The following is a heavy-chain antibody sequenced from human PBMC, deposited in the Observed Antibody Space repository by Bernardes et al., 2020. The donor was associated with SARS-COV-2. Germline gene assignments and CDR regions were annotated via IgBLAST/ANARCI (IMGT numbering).Heavy chain of an antibody. V-gene: IGHV3-53*01. CDR3: ARGLRWAFDY. Sequence: LRLSCPVSGFTVSSKYMNWVRQAPGKGLEWVSVIQSGGYTNYADSVKGRFTVSRDTSENTVSLQMNSLRAEDTAVYYCARGLRWAFDYWGQGTLVSGSS. CDR1: GFTVSSKY. D-gene: IGHD4-17*01. CDR2: IQSGGYT. J-gene: IGHJ4*02.